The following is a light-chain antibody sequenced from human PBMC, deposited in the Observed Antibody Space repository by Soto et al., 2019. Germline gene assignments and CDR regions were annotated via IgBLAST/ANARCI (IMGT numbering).Light chain of an antibody. CDR3: QQYNNWWT. CDR2: GAS. V-gene: IGKV3-15*01. Sequence: MTQSPSSVSASVGDRVTITCRASQDISSWLAWYQQKPGQAPRLLIYGASTRATGIPARFSGSGSGTEFTLTISSLQSEDFAVYYCQQYNNWWTFGQGTKVDI. CDR1: QDISSW. J-gene: IGKJ1*01.